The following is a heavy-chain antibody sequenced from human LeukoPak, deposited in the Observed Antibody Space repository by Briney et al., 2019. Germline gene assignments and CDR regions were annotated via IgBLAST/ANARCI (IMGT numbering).Heavy chain of an antibody. CDR3: ARAAAAGNGGLYYYYGMDV. D-gene: IGHD6-13*01. CDR1: GFTFSSYS. Sequence: PGGSLRLSCAASGFTFSSYSMNWVRQAPGKGLEWVSSSSSSSSYIYYADSVKGRFTISRDNAKNSLYLQMNSLRAGDTAVYYCARAAAAGNGGLYYYYGMDVWGQGTTVTVSS. CDR2: SSSSSSYI. V-gene: IGHV3-21*01. J-gene: IGHJ6*02.